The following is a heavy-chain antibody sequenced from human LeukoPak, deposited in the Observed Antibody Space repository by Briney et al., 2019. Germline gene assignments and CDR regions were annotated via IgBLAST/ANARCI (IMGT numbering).Heavy chain of an antibody. V-gene: IGHV1-69*13. CDR3: ARERSLNRGYDY. D-gene: IGHD5-18*01. CDR1: GGTFSSYA. CDR2: IIPIFGTA. J-gene: IGHJ4*02. Sequence: GASVKVSCKASGGTFSSYAISWVRQAPGQGLEWMGGIIPIFGTANYAQKFQGRVTITADESTSTAYMELSSLRSEDTAVYYCARERSLNRGYDYWGQGTLVTVSS.